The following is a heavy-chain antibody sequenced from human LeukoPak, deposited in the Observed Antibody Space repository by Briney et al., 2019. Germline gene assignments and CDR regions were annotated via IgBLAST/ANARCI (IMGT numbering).Heavy chain of an antibody. CDR3: ARGYSRAAFDI. D-gene: IGHD2-15*01. J-gene: IGHJ3*02. CDR1: GFTFNSYS. CDR2: ISSSGDTI. Sequence: GGSLRLSCAASGFTFNSYSMNWVRQAPGKGLEWLSYISSSGDTIYYADSVKGRFTISRDNAKNSLYLQMNSLRAEDTALYYCARGYSRAAFDIWGQGTVVAVSS. V-gene: IGHV3-48*04.